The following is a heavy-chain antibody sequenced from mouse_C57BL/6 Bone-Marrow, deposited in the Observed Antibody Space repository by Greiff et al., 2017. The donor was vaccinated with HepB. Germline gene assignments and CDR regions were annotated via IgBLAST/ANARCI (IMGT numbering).Heavy chain of an antibody. CDR3: ARWPNGTDSMDY. CDR2: IYPGDGDT. J-gene: IGHJ4*01. CDR1: GYAFSSSW. D-gene: IGHD4-1*02. Sequence: VQLQQSGPELVKPGASVKISCKASGYAFSSSWMNWVKQRPGKGLEWIGRIYPGDGDTNYNGKFKGKATLTADKSSSTAYMQLSSLTSEDSAVYFCARWPNGTDSMDYRGQGNSVTVSS. V-gene: IGHV1-82*01.